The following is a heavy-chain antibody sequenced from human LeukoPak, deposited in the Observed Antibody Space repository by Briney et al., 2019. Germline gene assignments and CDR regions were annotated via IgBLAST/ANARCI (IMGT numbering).Heavy chain of an antibody. CDR2: ISSSGSTI. CDR1: GFTFSDYY. CDR3: TKDIERITAVGRTY. D-gene: IGHD6-13*01. J-gene: IGHJ4*02. Sequence: GGSLRLSCAASGFTFSDYYMSWIRQAPGKGLEWISYISSSGSTIYYADSVKGRFTISRDNSKNTLYLQMNSLRAEDTAVYYCTKDIERITAVGRTYWGQGTLVTVSS. V-gene: IGHV3-11*01.